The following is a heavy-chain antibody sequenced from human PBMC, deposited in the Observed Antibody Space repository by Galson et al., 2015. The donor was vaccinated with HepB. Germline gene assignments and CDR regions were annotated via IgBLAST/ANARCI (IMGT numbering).Heavy chain of an antibody. D-gene: IGHD6-19*01. CDR3: ARDAPFDSSGWTNWFDP. Sequence: SLRLSCAASGFTFSRYGMHWVRQAPGKGLEWVAAIWFDGSATFYRDSVKGRFSISRDDSKNILYLQMNSLRAEGTAVYSCARDAPFDSSGWTNWFDPWGQGTLVTVSS. J-gene: IGHJ5*02. CDR2: IWFDGSAT. CDR1: GFTFSRYG. V-gene: IGHV3-33*01.